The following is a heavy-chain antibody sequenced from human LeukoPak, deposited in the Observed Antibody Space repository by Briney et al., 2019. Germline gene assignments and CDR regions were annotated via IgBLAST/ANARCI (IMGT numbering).Heavy chain of an antibody. Sequence: PSETLSLTCTVSGGSISTYYWSWIRQPPGKGLEWIGYIYYSGSTNYNPSLKSRVTMSVDTSKNQFSLKLSSVTAADTAVYYCARDGYDEQNDYYYYYMDVWGKGTTVTVSS. D-gene: IGHD5-18*01. V-gene: IGHV4-59*12. CDR3: ARDGYDEQNDYYYYYMDV. J-gene: IGHJ6*03. CDR2: IYYSGST. CDR1: GGSISTYY.